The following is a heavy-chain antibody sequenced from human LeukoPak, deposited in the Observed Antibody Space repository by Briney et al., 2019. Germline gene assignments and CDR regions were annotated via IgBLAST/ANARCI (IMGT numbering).Heavy chain of an antibody. V-gene: IGHV1-3*03. Sequence: ASVKVSCKASGYTFTGYYMHWVRQAPGQGLEWMGWINAGNGNTKYSQEFQGRVTITRDTSASTAYMELSSLRSEDMAVYYCARDGMTTATPGGFDYWGQGTLVTVSS. CDR1: GYTFTGYY. J-gene: IGHJ4*02. CDR2: INAGNGNT. CDR3: ARDGMTTATPGGFDY. D-gene: IGHD4-17*01.